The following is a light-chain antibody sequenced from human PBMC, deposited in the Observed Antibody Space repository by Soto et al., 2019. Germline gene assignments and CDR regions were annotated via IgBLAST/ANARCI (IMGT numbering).Light chain of an antibody. Sequence: DTVLTQSPATLSLSPGERATLSCRASQSSSSYLAWYQHKPGQAPRLLIYDASHRATGIPPTFSGRVSGTDFTLTISSLEPDDFAVYYCQLRRNWPPGVTFGGGTKLEI. CDR1: QSSSSY. J-gene: IGKJ4*01. V-gene: IGKV3-11*01. CDR3: QLRRNWPPGVT. CDR2: DAS.